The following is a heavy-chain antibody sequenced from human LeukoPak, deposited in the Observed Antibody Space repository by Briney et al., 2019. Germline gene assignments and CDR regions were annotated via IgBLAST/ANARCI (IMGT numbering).Heavy chain of an antibody. CDR2: INPNSGGT. Sequence: ASVKVSCKASGYTFTGYYMHWVRQAPGQGLEWMGWINPNSGGTDYAQKFQGRVTMTRDTSISTAYMELSRLRSDDTAVYYCARDFCSGGSCYSRFDYWGQGTLVTVSS. J-gene: IGHJ4*02. CDR1: GYTFTGYY. D-gene: IGHD2-15*01. CDR3: ARDFCSGGSCYSRFDY. V-gene: IGHV1-2*02.